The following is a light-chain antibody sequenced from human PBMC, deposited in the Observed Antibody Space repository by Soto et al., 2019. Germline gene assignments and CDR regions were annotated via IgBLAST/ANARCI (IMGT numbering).Light chain of an antibody. Sequence: EIVLTQSPATLSVSPVERATLSCSASQSVRSNLAWYQQKPGQGPRLLIFGASTRATDIPARFSSSGSGTEFTLTISSLQSEDFAVYYCQQYIHWPPRTFGGGTKVESK. V-gene: IGKV3-15*01. CDR2: GAS. CDR1: QSVRSN. CDR3: QQYIHWPPRT. J-gene: IGKJ4*01.